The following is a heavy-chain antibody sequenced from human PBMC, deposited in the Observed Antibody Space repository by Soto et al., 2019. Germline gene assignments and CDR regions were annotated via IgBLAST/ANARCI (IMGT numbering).Heavy chain of an antibody. V-gene: IGHV1-3*01. D-gene: IGHD1-1*01. CDR3: ARDEQFAPGFG. CDR1: GYTFTSYA. CDR2: INPSFGNA. J-gene: IGHJ4*02. Sequence: ASVKVSCKASGYTFTSYAMHWVRQAPGQRLEWMGGINPSFGNANYAQKFQGRVTITADESTSTAYMELSSLRSEDTAVYYCARDEQFAPGFGWGQGTPVTVSS.